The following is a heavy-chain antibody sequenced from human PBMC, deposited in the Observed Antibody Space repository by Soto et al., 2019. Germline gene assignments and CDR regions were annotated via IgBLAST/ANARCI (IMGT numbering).Heavy chain of an antibody. J-gene: IGHJ3*02. CDR1: GFTFNTYV. Sequence: TGGSLRLSCAASGFTFNTYVVHCVRQAPSKGLERVAVISYDGSIKCYEDSVKGRFSISRDNSKNMVSIKMSSMRAEDTAVYYCTGMYYYDSTGHVAVALHILGKGTMV. D-gene: IGHD3-22*01. V-gene: IGHV3-30*14. CDR3: TGMYYYDSTGHVAVALHI. CDR2: ISYDGSIK.